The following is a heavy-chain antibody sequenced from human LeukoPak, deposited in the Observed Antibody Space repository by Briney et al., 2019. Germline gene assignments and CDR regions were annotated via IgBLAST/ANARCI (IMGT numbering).Heavy chain of an antibody. D-gene: IGHD6-19*01. Sequence: PGGSLRLSCAASGFTFSDYYMAWIRQAPGKGLECVSYISTSSDYTNYPDSVKGRFTISRDNAKNSLYLQMNSLRAEDTAVYYCARVGSGWYDFDYWGQGTLVTVSS. V-gene: IGHV3-11*05. CDR2: ISTSSDYT. CDR1: GFTFSDYY. J-gene: IGHJ4*02. CDR3: ARVGSGWYDFDY.